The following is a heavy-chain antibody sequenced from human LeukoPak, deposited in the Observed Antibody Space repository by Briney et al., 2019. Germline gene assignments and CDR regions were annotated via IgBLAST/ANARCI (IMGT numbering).Heavy chain of an antibody. J-gene: IGHJ3*01. V-gene: IGHV3-13*04. Sequence: GGSLRLSCAASGFTFSSYDMHWVRQATGKGLEWVSAIDTAGNTFYPGSVRGRFTISRENAKNSLYLQMNNVRAGDTAVYYCARTSKVTSVMDSWGQGTMVTVSS. CDR3: ARTSKVTSVMDS. CDR1: GFTFSSYD. CDR2: IDTAGNT. D-gene: IGHD3-16*01.